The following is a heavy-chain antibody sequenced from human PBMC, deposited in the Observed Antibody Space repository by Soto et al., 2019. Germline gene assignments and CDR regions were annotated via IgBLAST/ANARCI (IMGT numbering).Heavy chain of an antibody. CDR2: ISDGGSNK. Sequence: GGSLRLSCAASGFTFSSYAMNWVRQAPGKGLEWVAAISDGGSNKYYADSVKGRFTISRGNSKNTLYLQMNSLRAEDTAVYYCAKDRGGDLKARLCFYHTDWGQGTLVTVSS. J-gene: IGHJ4*02. CDR3: AKDRGGDLKARLCFYHTD. CDR1: GFTFSSYA. V-gene: IGHV3-30-3*01. D-gene: IGHD2-21*01.